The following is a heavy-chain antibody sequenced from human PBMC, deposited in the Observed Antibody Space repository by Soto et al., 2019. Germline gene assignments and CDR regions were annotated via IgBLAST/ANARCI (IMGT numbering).Heavy chain of an antibody. J-gene: IGHJ6*02. D-gene: IGHD3-3*01. CDR3: ARGGYDFWSGCYFYYGMDV. V-gene: IGHV4-34*01. CDR1: GGSFSGYY. Sequence: ETLSLTCAVYGGSFSGYYWSWIRQPPGNGLEWIGEINHSGSTNYNPSLKSRVTISVDTSKNQFSLKLSSVTAADTAVYYCARGGYDFWSGCYFYYGMDVWGQGTTVTVSS. CDR2: INHSGST.